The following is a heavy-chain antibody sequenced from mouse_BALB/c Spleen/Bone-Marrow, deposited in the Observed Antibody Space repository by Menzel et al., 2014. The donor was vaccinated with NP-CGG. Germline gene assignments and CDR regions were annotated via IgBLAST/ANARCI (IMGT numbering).Heavy chain of an antibody. CDR2: ISDGGSYT. Sequence: EVKLMESGGGLVKPGGSLKLSCAASGFTFSDCYMYWVRQTPEKRLEWVATISDGGSYTYYPDSVKGRFTISRDNAKDNLYLQMSSLKSEDTAMYYCVLRWFAYWGQGTLVTVSA. V-gene: IGHV5-4*02. D-gene: IGHD1-1*01. CDR3: VLRWFAY. CDR1: GFTFSDCY. J-gene: IGHJ3*01.